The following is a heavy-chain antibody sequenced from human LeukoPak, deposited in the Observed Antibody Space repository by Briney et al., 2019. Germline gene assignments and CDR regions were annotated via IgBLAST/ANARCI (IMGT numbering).Heavy chain of an antibody. Sequence: PGGSLRLSCAASGFTFSSYGMHWVRQAPGKGLEWVAFIRYDGSNKYYADSVKGRFTISRDNSKNTLYLQMNSLRAEDTAVYYCAKDPRMITFGGVIDYWGQGTLVTVSS. J-gene: IGHJ4*02. CDR2: IRYDGSNK. CDR3: AKDPRMITFGGVIDY. CDR1: GFTFSSYG. D-gene: IGHD3-16*01. V-gene: IGHV3-30*02.